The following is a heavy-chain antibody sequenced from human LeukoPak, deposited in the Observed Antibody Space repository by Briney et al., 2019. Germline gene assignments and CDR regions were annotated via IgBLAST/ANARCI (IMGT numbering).Heavy chain of an antibody. CDR3: ARDPGGIVVVPAANAHY. CDR2: ISSSSYI. D-gene: IGHD2-2*01. Sequence: GGSLRLSCAASGFTLSSYSMNWVRQAPGKGLEWVSSISSSSYIYYADSVKGRFTISRDNAKNSLYLQMNSLRAEDTAVYYCARDPGGIVVVPAANAHYWGQGTLVTVSS. CDR1: GFTLSSYS. V-gene: IGHV3-21*01. J-gene: IGHJ4*02.